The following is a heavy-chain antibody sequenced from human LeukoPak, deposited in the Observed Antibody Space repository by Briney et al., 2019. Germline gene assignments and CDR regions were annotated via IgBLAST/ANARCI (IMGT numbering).Heavy chain of an antibody. CDR2: IYYSGRT. CDR3: ASPLGTQNGNWFDP. V-gene: IGHV4-39*07. D-gene: IGHD1-26*01. CDR1: GGSIRSSGYY. J-gene: IGHJ5*02. Sequence: SETLSLTCTVSGGSIRSSGYYWGWIRQPPGKGLEWIGSIYYSGRTYYNPSLKSRLTISIDTSKKQFSLNLTSVPAADTAVYYCASPLGTQNGNWFDPWGQGTLVTVSS.